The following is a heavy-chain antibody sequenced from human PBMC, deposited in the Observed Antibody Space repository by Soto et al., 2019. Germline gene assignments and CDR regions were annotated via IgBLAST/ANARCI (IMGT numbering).Heavy chain of an antibody. CDR3: ARDAYDSSGYYPFDY. CDR1: GFTFISYG. J-gene: IGHJ4*02. D-gene: IGHD3-22*01. Sequence: QVQLVESGGGVVQPGRSLRLSCVASGFTFISYGMHWVRQAPGKGLEWVAVIWYDGSNKYYADSVKGRFTISRDNSKNRLYLQMNSLRAEDTAVYYCARDAYDSSGYYPFDYWGQGTLVTVSS. V-gene: IGHV3-33*01. CDR2: IWYDGSNK.